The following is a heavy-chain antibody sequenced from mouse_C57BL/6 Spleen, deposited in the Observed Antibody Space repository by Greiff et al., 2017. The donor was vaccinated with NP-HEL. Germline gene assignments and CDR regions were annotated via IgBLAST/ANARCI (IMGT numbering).Heavy chain of an antibody. Sequence: QVQLKQSGAELVRPGSSVKLSCKASGYTFTSYWMDWVKQRPGQGLEWIGNIYPSDSETHYNQKFKDKATLTVDKSSSTAYMQLSSLTSEDSAVYYCARWDGSSYDAMDDWGKGTSVTAAS. CDR3: ARWDGSSYDAMDD. V-gene: IGHV1-61*01. D-gene: IGHD1-1*01. CDR1: GYTFTSYW. J-gene: IGHJ4*01. CDR2: IYPSDSET.